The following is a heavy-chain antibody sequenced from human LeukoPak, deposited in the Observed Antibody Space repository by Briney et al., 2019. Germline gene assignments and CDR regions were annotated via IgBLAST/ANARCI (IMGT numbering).Heavy chain of an antibody. CDR1: GFTFSSYS. CDR3: ARDSELTIFDY. D-gene: IGHD3-3*01. J-gene: IGHJ4*02. V-gene: IGHV3-48*04. Sequence: GGSLRLSCVASGFTFSSYSMNWVRQAPGKGLEWVSYISSSSSTIYYADSVKGRFTISRDNAKNSLYLQMNSLRAEDTAVYYCARDSELTIFDYWGQGTLVTVSS. CDR2: ISSSSSTI.